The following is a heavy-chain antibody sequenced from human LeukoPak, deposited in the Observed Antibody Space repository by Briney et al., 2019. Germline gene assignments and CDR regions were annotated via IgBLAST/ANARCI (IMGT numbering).Heavy chain of an antibody. V-gene: IGHV1-2*02. D-gene: IGHD2-15*01. J-gene: IGHJ6*02. CDR1: GYTLTGHY. Sequence: ASVKVSCMASGYTLTGHYLHWVRQAPGQGLEWMGWINPNTGATTYAQRFQGRVTLTRDTSISTAYMDLSRLRPDDTAVYYCASVGVVADYGLDVWGQGTTVTVSS. CDR2: INPNTGAT. CDR3: ASVGVVADYGLDV.